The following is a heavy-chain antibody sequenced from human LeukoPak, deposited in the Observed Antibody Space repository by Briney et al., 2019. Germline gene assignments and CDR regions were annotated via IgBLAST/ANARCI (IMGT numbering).Heavy chain of an antibody. Sequence: SETLSLTCTVSGGSMTNYHWSWIRQPPGKGLEWIGYIYYSGSTYYNPSLKSRVTISVDTSKNQFSLKLSSVTAADTAVYYCARGGDTLYAFDIWGQGTMVTVSS. J-gene: IGHJ3*02. CDR1: GGSMTNYH. CDR2: IYYSGST. CDR3: ARGGDTLYAFDI. V-gene: IGHV4-59*06. D-gene: IGHD3-16*01.